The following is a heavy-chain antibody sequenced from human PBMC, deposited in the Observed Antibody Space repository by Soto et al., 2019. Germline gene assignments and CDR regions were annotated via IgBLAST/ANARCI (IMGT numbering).Heavy chain of an antibody. V-gene: IGHV1-18*01. CDR2: ISAYNGNT. D-gene: IGHD3-10*01. J-gene: IGHJ4*02. Sequence: QVQLVQSGAEVKKPGASVKVSCKASGYTFTSYGISWVRQAPGQGLEWMGWISAYNGNTNYAQKLQGRVTMTTDTXTXTXSMELRSLRSDDTAVYYCARGGGITMVRGVTLGFDYWGQGTLVTVSS. CDR3: ARGGGITMVRGVTLGFDY. CDR1: GYTFTSYG.